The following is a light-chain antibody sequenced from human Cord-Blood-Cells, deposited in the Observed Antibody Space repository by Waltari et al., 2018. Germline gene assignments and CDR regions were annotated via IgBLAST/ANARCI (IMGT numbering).Light chain of an antibody. V-gene: IGKV3-20*01. CDR3: QQYGSSPPSYT. CDR1: QSVSSSY. Sequence: EIVLTQSPGTLSLSPGERATLSCRASQSVSSSYLAWYQQKPGQAPRLLIYGASSRATGIPDRFIGSGSGTDFTLTSSRLGPEDFAVYYCQQYGSSPPSYTFGQGTKLEIK. CDR2: GAS. J-gene: IGKJ2*01.